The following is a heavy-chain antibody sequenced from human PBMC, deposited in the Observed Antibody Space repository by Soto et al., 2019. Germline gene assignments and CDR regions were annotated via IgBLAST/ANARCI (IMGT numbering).Heavy chain of an antibody. V-gene: IGHV3-23*01. CDR3: AKGKATYYDILTGLMTNRMCFDY. CDR2: ISGSGGST. CDR1: GFTFSSYA. Sequence: GGSLRLSCAASGFTFSSYAMSWVRQAPGKGLEWVSAISGSGGSTYYADSGKGRFTISRDNSKNRLYLQMNSLRAEDTAVYYCAKGKATYYDILTGLMTNRMCFDYWGQGTLVTVSS. D-gene: IGHD3-9*01. J-gene: IGHJ4*02.